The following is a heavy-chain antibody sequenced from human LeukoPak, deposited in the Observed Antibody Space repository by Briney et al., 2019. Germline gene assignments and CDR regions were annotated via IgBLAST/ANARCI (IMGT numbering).Heavy chain of an antibody. CDR2: ISSSSYI. CDR3: ARHRWELSSIDY. J-gene: IGHJ4*02. Sequence: PGGSLRLSCAASGFTFSSYSMNWVRQPPGKGLEWVSSISSSSYIYYADSVEGRFTISRDNAKNSLYLQMNSLRAEDTAVYYCARHRWELSSIDYWGQGTLVTVSS. D-gene: IGHD1-26*01. CDR1: GFTFSSYS. V-gene: IGHV3-21*01.